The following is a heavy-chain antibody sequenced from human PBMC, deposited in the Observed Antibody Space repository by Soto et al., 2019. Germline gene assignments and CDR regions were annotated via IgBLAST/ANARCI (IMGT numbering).Heavy chain of an antibody. CDR2: INSDGSST. CDR1: GFTFSSYW. V-gene: IGHV3-74*01. J-gene: IGHJ6*02. Sequence: LRLSCAASGFTFSSYWMHWVRQAPGKGLVWVSRINSDGSSTSYADSVKGRFTISRDNAKNTLYLQMNSLRAEDTAVYYCARGGPGYDRSYYYYGMDVWGQGTTVTVSS. CDR3: ARGGPGYDRSYYYYGMDV. D-gene: IGHD5-12*01.